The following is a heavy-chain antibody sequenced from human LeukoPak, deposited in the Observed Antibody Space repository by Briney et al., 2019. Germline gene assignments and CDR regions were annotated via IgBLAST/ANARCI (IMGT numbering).Heavy chain of an antibody. J-gene: IGHJ4*02. V-gene: IGHV3-30*02. D-gene: IGHD6-13*01. Sequence: GGSLRLSCAASGFTFSSYGMHWVRQAPGKGLEWVVFIRYDGSNKYYADSVKGRFTTSRDNSKNTLYLQMNSLRAEDTAVYYCAKIHPPEGWYRSSWTFDYWGQGTLVTVSS. CDR3: AKIHPPEGWYRSSWTFDY. CDR2: IRYDGSNK. CDR1: GFTFSSYG.